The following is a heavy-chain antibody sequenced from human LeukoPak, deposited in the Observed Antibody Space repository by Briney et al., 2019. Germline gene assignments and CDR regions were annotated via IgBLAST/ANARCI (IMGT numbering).Heavy chain of an antibody. CDR3: ARGGYDTSAEAFDI. Sequence: ASVKVSCKASGYTFITYGITWVRQAPGQGLEWMGWISAFNGNTSYAQKLQDRVTMTTDTSTSTAYMELGSLKSDDTALYYCARGGYDTSAEAFDIWGQGTMVTVSS. CDR1: GYTFITYG. CDR2: ISAFNGNT. J-gene: IGHJ3*02. D-gene: IGHD3-22*01. V-gene: IGHV1-18*01.